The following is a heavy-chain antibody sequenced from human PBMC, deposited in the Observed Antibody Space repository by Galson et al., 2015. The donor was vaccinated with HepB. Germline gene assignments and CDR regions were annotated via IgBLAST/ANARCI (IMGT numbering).Heavy chain of an antibody. J-gene: IGHJ4*02. CDR1: GFTVSVNS. D-gene: IGHD2-2*02. Sequence: SLRLSCAASGFTVSVNSMTWVRQAPGRGLEWVSLIYSDGSAYYADSVKGRFTISRDNSKNTLYLQMNSLRAEDAAVYYCARAPRGYCSTTSVYSGGGYPLRYWGQGTLVTVSS. CDR3: ARAPRGYCSTTSVYSGGGYPLRY. V-gene: IGHV3-66*01. CDR2: IYSDGSA.